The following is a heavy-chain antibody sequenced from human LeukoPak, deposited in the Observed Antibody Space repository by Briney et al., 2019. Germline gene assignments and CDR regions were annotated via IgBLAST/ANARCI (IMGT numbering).Heavy chain of an antibody. Sequence: GGSLRLSCAASGFTFSSYSMNWVRQAPGKGLEWVSYISSSSSTIYYADSVKGRFTISRDNAKNSLYLQMNSLRAEDTAVYYCARGHTAVTRHFDFWGQGTLVTVSS. D-gene: IGHD4-17*01. CDR2: ISSSSSTI. CDR1: GFTFSSYS. J-gene: IGHJ4*02. V-gene: IGHV3-48*01. CDR3: ARGHTAVTRHFDF.